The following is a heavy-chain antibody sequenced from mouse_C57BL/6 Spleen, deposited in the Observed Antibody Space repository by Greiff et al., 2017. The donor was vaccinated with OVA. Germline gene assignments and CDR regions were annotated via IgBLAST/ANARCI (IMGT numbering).Heavy chain of an antibody. CDR1: GFSLPSYG. V-gene: IGHV2-4*01. J-gene: IGHJ3*01. CDR2: IWSGGST. D-gene: IGHD1-1*01. Sequence: GQLQQSGPGTTQPSQSLSITCTVSGFSLPSYGVHWVRQPPGKGLEWLGVIWSGGSTDYNAAFISRLSISKDNSTSQVFFKMNSLQADDTAIYYCAKNSGSSLIFAYWGQGTLVTVSA. CDR3: AKNSGSSLIFAY.